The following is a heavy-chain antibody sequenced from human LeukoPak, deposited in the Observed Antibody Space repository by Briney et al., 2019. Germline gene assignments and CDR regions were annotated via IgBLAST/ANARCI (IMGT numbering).Heavy chain of an antibody. CDR1: GGSISSSAYY. J-gene: IGHJ5*02. CDR3: AGHLSDSGGSWFDP. CDR2: SYYTGSI. Sequence: SETLSLTCTVSGGSISSSAYYWGWIRQPPGKGLEWIGSSYYTGSIYYTPSLKSRATILIDMSKNQLSLKLSSVTAADTAVYYCAGHLSDSGGSWFDPWGQGTLVTVS. V-gene: IGHV4-39*01. D-gene: IGHD2-15*01.